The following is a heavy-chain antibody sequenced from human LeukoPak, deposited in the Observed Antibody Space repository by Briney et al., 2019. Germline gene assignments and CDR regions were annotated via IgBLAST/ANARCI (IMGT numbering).Heavy chain of an antibody. CDR2: INSDESTT. CDR1: GFTFSNYW. V-gene: IGHV3-74*01. CDR3: ALFSQPFA. D-gene: IGHD5-18*01. J-gene: IGHJ5*02. Sequence: GGSLRLSCAASGFTFSNYWMHWVRQAPGKGLVWVSNINSDESTTNYADSAKGRFTISRDNAKNTLYLQMNGLRAEDTAVYYCALFSQPFAWGQGSLVTVSS.